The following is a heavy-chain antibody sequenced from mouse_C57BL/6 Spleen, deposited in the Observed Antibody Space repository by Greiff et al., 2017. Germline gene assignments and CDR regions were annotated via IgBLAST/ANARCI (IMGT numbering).Heavy chain of an antibody. J-gene: IGHJ1*03. Sequence: QVQLQQPGAELVRPGTSVKLSCKASGYTFTSYWMHWVKQRPGQGLEWIGVIDPSDSYTNYNQKFKGKATLTVDTSSSTAYMQLSSLTSADSAVYYCARAGGENFDVWGTGTTVTVSA. CDR3: ARAGGENFDV. V-gene: IGHV1-59*01. CDR1: GYTFTSYW. CDR2: IDPSDSYT.